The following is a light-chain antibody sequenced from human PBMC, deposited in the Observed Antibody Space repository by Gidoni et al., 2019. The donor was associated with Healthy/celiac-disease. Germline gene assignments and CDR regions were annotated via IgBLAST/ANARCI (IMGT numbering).Light chain of an antibody. Sequence: DIVLTQSPATLSLSPGERATLSCRASQSVSSYLAWYQQKPGQAPRLLIYGASNRATGIPARFSGSGSGTDFTLTISSLEPEDFAVYYCQQRSNWLFTFGGGTKVEIK. CDR2: GAS. J-gene: IGKJ4*01. CDR1: QSVSSY. CDR3: QQRSNWLFT. V-gene: IGKV3-11*01.